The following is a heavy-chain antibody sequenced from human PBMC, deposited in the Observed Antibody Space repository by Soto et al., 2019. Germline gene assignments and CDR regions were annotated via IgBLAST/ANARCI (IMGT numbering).Heavy chain of an antibody. V-gene: IGHV4-34*01. Sequence: SETLSLTCAVYGGSFSGYYWSWIRQPSGKGLEWIGEINHSGSTNYNPSLKSRVTISVDTSKNLFSLKLSSVTAADTAVYYCARQSPYYDSSDYYYAEHFDYWGQGSLDTVS. CDR2: INHSGST. J-gene: IGHJ4*02. D-gene: IGHD3-22*01. CDR1: GGSFSGYY. CDR3: ARQSPYYDSSDYYYAEHFDY.